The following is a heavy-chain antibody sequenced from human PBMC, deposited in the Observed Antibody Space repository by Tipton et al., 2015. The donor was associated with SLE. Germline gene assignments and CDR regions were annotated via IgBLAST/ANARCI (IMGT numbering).Heavy chain of an antibody. D-gene: IGHD1-1*01. CDR2: INHSGVT. CDR3: ARGTGITDD. Sequence: TLSLTCAVYGGSFGGFNWNWIRQPPGKGLEWIGEINHSGVTSYNPSLKSRVAVSLDTSKRQFLLRLTSVTAADTAMYFCARGTGITDDWGQGTLVTVPS. V-gene: IGHV4-34*01. CDR1: GGSFGGFN. J-gene: IGHJ4*02.